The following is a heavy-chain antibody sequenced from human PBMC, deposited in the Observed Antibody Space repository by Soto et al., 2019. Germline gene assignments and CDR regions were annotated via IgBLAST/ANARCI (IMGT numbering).Heavy chain of an antibody. V-gene: IGHV1-18*01. CDR2: ISAYNGNR. J-gene: IGHJ5*02. CDR1: GYTFFNYG. Sequence: ASVKVSCKASGYTFFNYGITWVRQAPGQGLEWMGWISAYNGNRNYGQKFQGRVTMTTDTSTSTAYMELKALRSDDTAVYYCVRSGRSWRYWFDPWGQGIPVTSPQ. D-gene: IGHD3-10*01. CDR3: VRSGRSWRYWFDP.